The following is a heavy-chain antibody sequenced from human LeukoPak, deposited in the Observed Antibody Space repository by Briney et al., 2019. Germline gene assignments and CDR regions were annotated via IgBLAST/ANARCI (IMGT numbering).Heavy chain of an antibody. CDR2: IIPIFGIA. J-gene: IGHJ6*02. V-gene: IGHV1-69*04. CDR1: GGTFSSYA. CDR3: ARADCGGDCRDPYYYYGMDV. Sequence: SVKVSCKASGGTFSSYAISWVRQAPGQGLEWMGSIIPIFGIANYAQKFQGRVTITADKSTSTAYMELSSLRSEDTAVYYCARADCGGDCRDPYYYYGMDVWGQGTTVTVSS. D-gene: IGHD2-21*02.